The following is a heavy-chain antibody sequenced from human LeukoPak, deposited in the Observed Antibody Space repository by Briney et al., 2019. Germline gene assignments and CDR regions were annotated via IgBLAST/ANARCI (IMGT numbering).Heavy chain of an antibody. CDR1: GFTFSSYA. CDR3: TREVWYDALSFDY. CDR2: ISYDGSHK. D-gene: IGHD2-15*01. J-gene: IGHJ4*02. Sequence: PGRSLRLSCAASGFTFSSYAMHWVRQAPGKGLEWVAVISYDGSHKYYADSVKGRFTISRDNSKNMLELQMNSLTTEDTAVYYCTREVWYDALSFDYWGQGTLVSVSS. V-gene: IGHV3-30-3*01.